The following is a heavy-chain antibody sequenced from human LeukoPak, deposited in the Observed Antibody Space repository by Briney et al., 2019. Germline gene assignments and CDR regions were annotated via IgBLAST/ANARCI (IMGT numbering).Heavy chain of an antibody. CDR3: ARDIPRPYYYGSGSYAFDY. V-gene: IGHV3-7*01. CDR2: IKQDGSEK. CDR1: GFTFSNYW. D-gene: IGHD3-10*01. Sequence: GGSLRLSCAASGFTFSNYWMSWVRQAPGKGLEWVANIKQDGSEKYYVDSVQGRFTISRDTAKKSLYLQMSSLRAEDTAVYYCARDIPRPYYYGSGSYAFDYWGQGTLVTVSS. J-gene: IGHJ4*02.